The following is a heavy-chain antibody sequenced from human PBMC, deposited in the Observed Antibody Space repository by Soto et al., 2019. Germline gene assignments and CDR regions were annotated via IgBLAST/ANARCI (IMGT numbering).Heavy chain of an antibody. D-gene: IGHD3-22*01. Sequence: ASVKVSCKASGGTFSSYAISWVRQAPGQGLEWMGGVIPYDGSTNYAQNLQGRVSITTDTSTKTAYMEVRSLRSEDTAVYYCARGGYYDSSGSRNYFYYGMNVWGQGTTVTVSS. CDR3: ARGGYYDSSGSRNYFYYGMNV. V-gene: IGHV1-18*01. CDR2: VIPYDGST. J-gene: IGHJ6*02. CDR1: GGTFSSYA.